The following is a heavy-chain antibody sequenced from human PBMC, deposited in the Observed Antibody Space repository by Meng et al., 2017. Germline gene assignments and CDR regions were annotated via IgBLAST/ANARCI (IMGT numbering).Heavy chain of an antibody. Sequence: QARLVQSGAEVKKPGASVKVSCKASGYTFTGYSLHWVRQAPGQGLEWMGRTTHNNGATNYAQKFQGRVTMTSDTSISTAYMELSSLRSDDTAVYYCATRLGTYFDYWGQGTLVTASS. V-gene: IGHV1-2*06. CDR1: GYTFTGYS. D-gene: IGHD7-27*01. CDR2: TTHNNGAT. CDR3: ATRLGTYFDY. J-gene: IGHJ4*02.